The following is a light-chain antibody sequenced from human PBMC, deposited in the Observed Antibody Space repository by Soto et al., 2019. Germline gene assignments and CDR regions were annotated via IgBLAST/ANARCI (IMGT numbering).Light chain of an antibody. J-gene: IGKJ1*01. CDR2: DPS. V-gene: IGKV1-5*01. Sequence: DMQMTQSPSTLSASVGDRITNTCRASQSISGSLAWSQHQPGKAPKVLIYDPSTLESGVPSRFSGFGSGTEFPISISGLQPDDVGAYYCQQYYMAWTFGQGNKVVIK. CDR3: QQYYMAWT. CDR1: QSISGS.